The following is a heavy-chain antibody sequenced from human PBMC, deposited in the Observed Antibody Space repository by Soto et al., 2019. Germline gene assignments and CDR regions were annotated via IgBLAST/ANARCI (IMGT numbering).Heavy chain of an antibody. CDR3: ARHLVGATKYYYGMDV. Sequence: GESLKISCNGSGYSFTSDWISWVRQMPGKGLEWMGRIDPSDSYTNYSPSFQGHVTISADKSISTAYLQWSSLKASDTAMYYCARHLVGATKYYYGMDVWGQGTTVTVSS. J-gene: IGHJ6*02. CDR1: GYSFTSDW. D-gene: IGHD1-26*01. V-gene: IGHV5-10-1*01. CDR2: IDPSDSYT.